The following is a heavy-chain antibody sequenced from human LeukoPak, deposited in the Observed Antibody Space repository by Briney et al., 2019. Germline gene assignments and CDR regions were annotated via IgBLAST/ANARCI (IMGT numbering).Heavy chain of an antibody. Sequence: SETLSLTCTVSGGSITSYYWSWIRQPAGKGLEWIGRIYTSGSTNYKPSLKSRVTMSVDTSKNQFSLKLSSVTAAHTAVYYCGRGMWIQPLDYWAKEPRVTVSS. CDR2: IYTSGST. J-gene: IGHJ4*02. CDR3: GRGMWIQPLDY. CDR1: GGSITSYY. D-gene: IGHD5-18*01. V-gene: IGHV4-4*07.